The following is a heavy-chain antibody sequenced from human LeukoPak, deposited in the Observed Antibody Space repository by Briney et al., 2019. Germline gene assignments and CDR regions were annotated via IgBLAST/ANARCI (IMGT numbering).Heavy chain of an antibody. V-gene: IGHV4-59*01. D-gene: IGHD3-10*01. J-gene: IGHJ5*02. CDR1: GGSISSYY. CDR2: IYYSGST. Sequence: SETLSLTCTVPGGSISSYYWSWIRQPPGKGLEWIGYIYYSGSTNYNPSLKSRVTISVDTSKNQFSLKLSSVTAADTAVYYCARLWFGELWNWFDPWGQGTLVTVSS. CDR3: ARLWFGELWNWFDP.